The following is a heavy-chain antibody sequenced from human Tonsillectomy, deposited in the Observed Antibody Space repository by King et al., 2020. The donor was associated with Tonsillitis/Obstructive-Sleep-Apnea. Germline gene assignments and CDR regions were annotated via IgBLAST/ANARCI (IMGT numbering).Heavy chain of an antibody. J-gene: IGHJ4*02. D-gene: IGHD4-11*01. CDR3: ATHLQPAIGVAHPPTMTTVRLPPDY. V-gene: IGHV3-23*04. CDR1: GFTFSSYA. Sequence: VQLVESGGGLVQPGGSLRLSCAASGFTFSSYAMSWVRQAPGKGLEWVSTISASGGSTYYADSVKGRFTISRDNSKNTLYLQMNSLRAEDTAVYYCATHLQPAIGVAHPPTMTTVRLPPDYWGQGTLVTVSS. CDR2: ISASGGST.